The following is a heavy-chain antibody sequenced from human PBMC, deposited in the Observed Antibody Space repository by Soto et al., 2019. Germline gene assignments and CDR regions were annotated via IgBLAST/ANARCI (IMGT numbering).Heavy chain of an antibody. CDR3: ARDKYSSGWYVAFEI. CDR1: GGTFSSYA. V-gene: IGHV1-69*13. Sequence: ASVKVSFKASGGTFSSYAISWVRQAPGQGLEWMGGIIPIFGTANYAQKFQGRVTITADESTSTAYMELSSLRSEDTAVYFCARDKYSSGWYVAFEIWGQGTMVTVS. D-gene: IGHD6-19*01. J-gene: IGHJ3*02. CDR2: IIPIFGTA.